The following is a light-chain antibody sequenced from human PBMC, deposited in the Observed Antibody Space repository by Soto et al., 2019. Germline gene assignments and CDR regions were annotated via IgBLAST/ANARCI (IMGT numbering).Light chain of an antibody. V-gene: IGLV2-8*01. CDR1: SSDIGAYNY. CDR2: EVS. CDR3: SSYGGSNNLV. J-gene: IGLJ2*01. Sequence: QSVLTQSPSASGSPGQSVTISCTGTSSDIGAYNYVSWYQQHPGKAPKLMIYEVSKRPSGVPDRFSGSKSANTASLTVSGLQAEDEADYYCSSYGGSNNLVFGGGTKLTVL.